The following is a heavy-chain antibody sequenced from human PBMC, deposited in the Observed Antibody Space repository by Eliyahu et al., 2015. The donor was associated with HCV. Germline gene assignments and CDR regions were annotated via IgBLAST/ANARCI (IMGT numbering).Heavy chain of an antibody. J-gene: IGHJ5*02. D-gene: IGHD3-3*01. Sequence: VGFIRSKAYGGTTEYAASVKGRFTISRDDSKSIAYLQMNSLKTEDTAVYYCTRAMGIDFWSGPQDYRNWFDPWGQGTLVTVSS. V-gene: IGHV3-49*02. CDR2: IRSKAYGGTT. CDR3: TRAMGIDFWSGPQDYRNWFDP.